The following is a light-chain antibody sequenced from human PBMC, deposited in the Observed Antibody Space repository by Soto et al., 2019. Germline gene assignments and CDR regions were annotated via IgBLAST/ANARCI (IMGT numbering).Light chain of an antibody. J-gene: IGLJ1*01. V-gene: IGLV2-14*01. CDR2: EVS. Sequence: SALTQSASVSGSPGQSITISCTGTSSDVGGYIYVSWYRQHPGKVPKLMIYEVSNRPSGVSNRFSGSKSGNTASLTISGLQAEDEADYYCSSYTSSSTRIFGTGTKVTVL. CDR1: SSDVGGYIY. CDR3: SSYTSSSTRI.